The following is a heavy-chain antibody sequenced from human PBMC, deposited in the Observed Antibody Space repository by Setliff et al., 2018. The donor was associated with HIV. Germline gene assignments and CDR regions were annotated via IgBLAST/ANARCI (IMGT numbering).Heavy chain of an antibody. V-gene: IGHV1-18*01. Sequence: GASVKVSCKASGYTFSDYDVAWVRQAPGQGLEWLGWISPYNGHTNFAQKFQGRVTMTTDTATSTAYMEVRSLRSDDTAVYYCARTDYGGNSGGNYFDYWGQGTLVTVS. D-gene: IGHD4-17*01. CDR1: GYTFSDYD. J-gene: IGHJ4*02. CDR3: ARTDYGGNSGGNYFDY. CDR2: ISPYNGHT.